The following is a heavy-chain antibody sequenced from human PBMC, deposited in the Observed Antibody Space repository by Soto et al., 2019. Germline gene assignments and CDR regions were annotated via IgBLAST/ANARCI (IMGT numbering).Heavy chain of an antibody. V-gene: IGHV3-23*01. D-gene: IGHD6-6*01. CDR3: AKPATFHTTSSVLPN. Sequence: GGSLRLSCAASGFTFSTYTMSWVRQAPGEGLEWVSAIIGSAYTAYYAGSVKGRFTISRDNSKNTLYVQMNSLRPEDTAVYYCAKPATFHTTSSVLPNWGQGTLVTVSS. CDR1: GFTFSTYT. J-gene: IGHJ4*02. CDR2: IIGSAYTA.